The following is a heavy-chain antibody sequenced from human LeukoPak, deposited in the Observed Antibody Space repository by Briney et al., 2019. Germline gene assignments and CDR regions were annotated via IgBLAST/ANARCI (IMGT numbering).Heavy chain of an antibody. J-gene: IGHJ6*02. CDR3: VRLPLRWLRSPMDV. Sequence: GESLKISCKGSGYTFSSYWIGWVRQMPGKGLEWMGIIYPGDSDTKYSPSFQGQVTISADKSITTAYLQWSSLKASDTAMYYCVRLPLRWLRSPMDVWGRGTTVTVSS. D-gene: IGHD5-12*01. CDR1: GYTFSSYW. V-gene: IGHV5-51*01. CDR2: IYPGDSDT.